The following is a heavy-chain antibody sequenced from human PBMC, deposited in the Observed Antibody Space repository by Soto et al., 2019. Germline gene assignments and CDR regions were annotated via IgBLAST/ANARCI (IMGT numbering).Heavy chain of an antibody. Sequence: KTSETLSLTCAVYGGSFSGYYWSWIRQPPGKGLEWIGEINHSGSTNYNPSLKSRVTISVDTSKNQFSLKLSSVTAADTAVYYCARMRFGGLGWFDPWGQGTLVTVSS. J-gene: IGHJ5*02. V-gene: IGHV4-34*01. CDR1: GGSFSGYY. D-gene: IGHD3-10*01. CDR3: ARMRFGGLGWFDP. CDR2: INHSGST.